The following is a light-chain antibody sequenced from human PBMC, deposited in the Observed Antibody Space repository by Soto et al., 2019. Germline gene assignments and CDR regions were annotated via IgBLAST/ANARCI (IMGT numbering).Light chain of an antibody. CDR2: AAS. CDR3: QQCNSFPLT. Sequence: DIQMTQSPSSVSASVGDIVTITCRASQDISNRLAWYQHKPGKAPKLLVYAASNLQSGVPSRFRGLGSWTNFSLTISSLQPEYFATYFFQQCNSFPLTFGGGTQVQI. CDR1: QDISNR. J-gene: IGKJ4*01. V-gene: IGKV1D-12*01.